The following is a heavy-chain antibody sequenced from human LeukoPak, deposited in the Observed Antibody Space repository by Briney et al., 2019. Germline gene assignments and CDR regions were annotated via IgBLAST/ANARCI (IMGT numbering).Heavy chain of an antibody. CDR1: GGSISSSSYY. D-gene: IGHD6-19*01. J-gene: IGHJ4*02. CDR3: ARLSLLRAVADY. V-gene: IGHV4-39*01. Sequence: SETLSLTCTVSGGSISSSSYYWGWIRRPPGKGLECIAGMFNGGNSYYTPSLKSRATVSVDTSKNQFSLKLNSVTAADTAVYYCARLSLLRAVADYWGQGTLVTVSS. CDR2: MFNGGNS.